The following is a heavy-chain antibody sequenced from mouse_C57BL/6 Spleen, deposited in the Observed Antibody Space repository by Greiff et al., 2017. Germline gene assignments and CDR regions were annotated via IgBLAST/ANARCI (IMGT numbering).Heavy chain of an antibody. J-gene: IGHJ4*01. Sequence: QVQLQQPGAELVRPGSSVKLSCKASGYTFTSYWMHWVKQRPIQGLEWIGNIDPSDSETHYNQKFKDKATLTVDKSSSTAYMQLSSLTSEDSAVYYCALYGNSLYYYAMDYWGQGTSVTVSS. CDR1: GYTFTSYW. CDR3: ALYGNSLYYYAMDY. CDR2: IDPSDSET. V-gene: IGHV1-52*01. D-gene: IGHD2-1*01.